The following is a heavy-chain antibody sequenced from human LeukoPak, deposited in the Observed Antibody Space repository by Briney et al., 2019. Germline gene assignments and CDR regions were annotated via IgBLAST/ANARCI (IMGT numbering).Heavy chain of an antibody. Sequence: PGGALRLSCAASGFTFSSYGMHWVRQAPGKGLEWVAVIWYDGSNKYYADSVKGRFTISRDNSKNTLYLQMNSLRAEDTAVYYCAKEGDILTGYYNGYYFDDWGQGTLVTVSS. V-gene: IGHV3-33*06. CDR1: GFTFSSYG. J-gene: IGHJ4*02. CDR3: AKEGDILTGYYNGYYFDD. D-gene: IGHD3-9*01. CDR2: IWYDGSNK.